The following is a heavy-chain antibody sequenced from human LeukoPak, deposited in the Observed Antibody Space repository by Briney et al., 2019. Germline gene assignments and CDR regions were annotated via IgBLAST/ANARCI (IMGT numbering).Heavy chain of an antibody. V-gene: IGHV3-7*03. Sequence: GGSLRLSCAAAGFTFSKTWMSWVRQAPGKGLAWVASINEDGSEKQYVDSVKGRVTISRDNSKNTLYLQMNSLRAEDTAVYYCARDFYYDSSGYGHWGQGTLVTVSS. CDR2: INEDGSEK. D-gene: IGHD3-22*01. CDR3: ARDFYYDSSGYGH. CDR1: GFTFSKTW. J-gene: IGHJ4*02.